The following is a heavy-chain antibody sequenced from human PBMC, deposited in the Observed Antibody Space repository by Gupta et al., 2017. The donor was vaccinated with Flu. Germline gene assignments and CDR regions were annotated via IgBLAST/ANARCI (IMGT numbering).Heavy chain of an antibody. CDR1: FSTYA. CDR2: IIPVFGPT. D-gene: IGHD2-15*01. J-gene: IGHJ4*02. Sequence: FSTYAINWVRQAPGQGLEWMGGIIPVFGPTNYAQKFQGRVTITADESTSTAYMEISSLRSEDTAVYYCARKGGGHCSGGSCYSFDVWGQGTLVTVSS. CDR3: ARKGGGHCSGGSCYSFDV. V-gene: IGHV1-69*01.